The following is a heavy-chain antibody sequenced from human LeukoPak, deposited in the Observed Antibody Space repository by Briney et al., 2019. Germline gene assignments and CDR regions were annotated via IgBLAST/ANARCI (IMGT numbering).Heavy chain of an antibody. Sequence: ASVKVSCKASGYTFTSYDINWVRQATGQGLEWMGGFDPEDGETIYAQKFQGRVTMTEDTSTDTAYMELSSLRSEDTAVYYCATSDSGYYPLLDYWGQGTLVTVSS. CDR1: GYTFTSYD. CDR3: ATSDSGYYPLLDY. CDR2: FDPEDGET. D-gene: IGHD3-22*01. J-gene: IGHJ4*02. V-gene: IGHV1-24*01.